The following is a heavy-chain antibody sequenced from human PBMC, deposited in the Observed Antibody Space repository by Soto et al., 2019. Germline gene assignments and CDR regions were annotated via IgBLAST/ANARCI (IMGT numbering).Heavy chain of an antibody. V-gene: IGHV2-5*02. D-gene: IGHD3-10*01. J-gene: IGHJ4*02. Sequence: QITLKESGPTLVKPTQTLTLTCTFSGFSLSTSGVGVGWIRQPPGKALEWLALIYWDDEKRYSPSLKSRLTITKDSSNNQLVFTMTNRDPVDTASYSWAHYRPFVGSGSYVYWGQGTLVTVSS. CDR3: AHYRPFVGSGSYVY. CDR2: IYWDDEK. CDR1: GFSLSTSGVG.